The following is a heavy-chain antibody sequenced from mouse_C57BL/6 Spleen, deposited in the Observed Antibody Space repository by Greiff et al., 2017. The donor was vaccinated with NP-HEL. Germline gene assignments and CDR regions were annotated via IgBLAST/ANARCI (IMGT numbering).Heavy chain of an antibody. CDR3: AARGIYYGNYGGFDY. CDR1: GFTFSDYG. CDR2: ISSGSSTI. Sequence: EVQLQESGGGLVKPGGSLKLSCAASGFTFSDYGMHWVRQAPEKGLEWVAYISSGSSTIYYADTVKGRFTISRDNAKNTLFLQMTSLRSEDTAMYYCAARGIYYGNYGGFDYWGQGTTLTVSS. V-gene: IGHV5-17*01. D-gene: IGHD2-1*01. J-gene: IGHJ2*01.